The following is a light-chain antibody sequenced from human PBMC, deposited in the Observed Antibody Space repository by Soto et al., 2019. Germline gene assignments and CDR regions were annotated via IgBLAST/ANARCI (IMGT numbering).Light chain of an antibody. CDR2: DAS. CDR3: QQFNSYPVT. CDR1: QGISSA. V-gene: IGKV1-13*02. Sequence: AIPLTQSPSSLSASVGDRVTITCRASQGISSALAWYQQKPGKAPKLLIYDASSLESGVPSRFSGSGSGTDFTLTISSLPPEDFATYYCQQFNSYPVTFGGGTKVEI. J-gene: IGKJ4*01.